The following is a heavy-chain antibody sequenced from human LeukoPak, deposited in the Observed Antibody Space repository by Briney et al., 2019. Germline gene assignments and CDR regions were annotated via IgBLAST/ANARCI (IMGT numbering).Heavy chain of an antibody. Sequence: WASVKVSCKASGYTFTSYYMHWVRQAPGQGLEWMGIINPSGGSTSYAQKFQGRVTMTRDTSTSIVYMELSSLRSEDTAVYYCARGGPSGWSGDAFDIWGQGTMVTVSS. D-gene: IGHD6-19*01. CDR1: GYTFTSYY. CDR3: ARGGPSGWSGDAFDI. J-gene: IGHJ3*02. V-gene: IGHV1-46*01. CDR2: INPSGGST.